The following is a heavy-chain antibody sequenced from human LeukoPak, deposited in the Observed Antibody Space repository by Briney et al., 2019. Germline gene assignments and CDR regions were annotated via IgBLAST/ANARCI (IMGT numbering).Heavy chain of an antibody. D-gene: IGHD3-3*01. Sequence: SETLSLTCTVSGGSISNSYCIWIRQPPGKGLEWIGYIHYSGGTSYNPSFKSRVTISVDTSKNQFSLKMSSVTAADTAVYYCARGEYHDFWSGREYWYFDLWGRGTLVTVSS. CDR2: IHYSGGT. CDR3: ARGEYHDFWSGREYWYFDL. J-gene: IGHJ2*01. V-gene: IGHV4-59*01. CDR1: GGSISNSY.